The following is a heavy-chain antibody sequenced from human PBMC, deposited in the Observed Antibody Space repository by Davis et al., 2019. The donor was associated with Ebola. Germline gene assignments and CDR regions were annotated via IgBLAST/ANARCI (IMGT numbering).Heavy chain of an antibody. Sequence: PGGPLRLSCAASGFIFSDYVLHWVRQAPGKGLEWVAFISEDGTNKYYGESVKGRFTISRDNSKNTLYLQMTSLRGEDTAVYYCAKDLRYYFDYWGQGTLVTVSS. CDR3: AKDLRYYFDY. CDR2: ISEDGTNK. V-gene: IGHV3-30-3*01. J-gene: IGHJ4*02. CDR1: GFIFSDYV.